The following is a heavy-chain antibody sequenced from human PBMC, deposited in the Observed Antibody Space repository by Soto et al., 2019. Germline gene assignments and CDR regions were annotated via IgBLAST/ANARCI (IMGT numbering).Heavy chain of an antibody. CDR3: ARIGGRRFYYYGMDV. Sequence: SGPTLVNPTDTLTLTCTVSVFSLSNARMGVSWIRQPPGKPLEWLAHIFSNDEKSYSTSLKSRLTISKDTSKSQVVLTMTNMDPVDTATYYCARIGGRRFYYYGMDVWGQGTTVTVSS. CDR2: IFSNDEK. J-gene: IGHJ6*02. CDR1: VFSLSNARMG. D-gene: IGHD3-16*01. V-gene: IGHV2-26*01.